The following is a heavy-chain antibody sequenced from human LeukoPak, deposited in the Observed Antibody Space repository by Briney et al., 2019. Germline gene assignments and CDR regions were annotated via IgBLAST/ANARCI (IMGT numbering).Heavy chain of an antibody. CDR3: ARDTAAAASYYYYYMDV. CDR1: GGTFSSYA. Sequence: ASVKVSCKASGGTFSSYAISWVRQAPGQGLEWMGGTIPIFGTANYAQKFQGRVTITADKSTSTAYMELSSLRSEDTAVYYCARDTAAAASYYYYYMDVWGKGTTVTVSS. J-gene: IGHJ6*03. V-gene: IGHV1-69*06. D-gene: IGHD6-13*01. CDR2: TIPIFGTA.